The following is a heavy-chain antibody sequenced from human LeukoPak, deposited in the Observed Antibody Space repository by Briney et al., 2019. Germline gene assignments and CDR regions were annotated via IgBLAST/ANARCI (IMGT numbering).Heavy chain of an antibody. D-gene: IGHD2-2*01. Sequence: SATLSLPCTVSGGSISSSSYYWGRIRQPPGEGLEWIGRIYYSARTYYNPSLKTRVTISVHTSKNQFSLKLSSVTAADTAVYYCARLSDTKGPWGQGTLVTVSS. CDR1: GGSISSSSYY. CDR2: IYYSART. J-gene: IGHJ5*02. CDR3: ARLSDTKGP. V-gene: IGHV4-39*01.